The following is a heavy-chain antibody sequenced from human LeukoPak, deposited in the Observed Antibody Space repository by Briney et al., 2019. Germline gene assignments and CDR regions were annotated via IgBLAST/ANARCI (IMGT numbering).Heavy chain of an antibody. CDR2: ISGYNGNT. Sequence: ASVKVSCKASGYTFTNYGFSWVRQAPGQGLEWMGWISGYNGNTNYAQRLQGRVTMTTDASTSTAYMELRSLRSDDTAMYYCARSGLTIFGVATFDYWGQGTLVTVSS. CDR3: ARSGLTIFGVATFDY. J-gene: IGHJ4*02. D-gene: IGHD3-3*01. V-gene: IGHV1-18*01. CDR1: GYTFTNYG.